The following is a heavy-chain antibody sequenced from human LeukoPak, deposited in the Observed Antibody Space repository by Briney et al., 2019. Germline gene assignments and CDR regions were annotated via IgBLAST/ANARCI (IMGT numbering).Heavy chain of an antibody. CDR2: ISSSSSTI. V-gene: IGHV3-48*02. J-gene: IGHJ4*02. Sequence: SGGSLRLSCAASGLTFSTYSMNWVRQAPGKGLEWVSYISSSSSTIYYADSVKGRFTISRDNAKNSLHLQMNSLRDEDTAVYYCAREYSSSSGKALDYWGQGTLVTVSS. D-gene: IGHD6-6*01. CDR1: GLTFSTYS. CDR3: AREYSSSSGKALDY.